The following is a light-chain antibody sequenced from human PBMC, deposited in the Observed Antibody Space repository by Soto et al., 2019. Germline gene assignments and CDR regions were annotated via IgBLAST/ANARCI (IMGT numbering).Light chain of an antibody. J-gene: IGKJ4*01. CDR2: DAS. V-gene: IGKV3-11*01. Sequence: EIVLTQSPATLSLXPGERXXXSCRASQSVNIYLAWYQQKPGQAPRLLIYDASNRATGIPARFSGSGSGTDFTLTISSLEPEDFAVYYCQQRSNWALTFGGGTKVEIK. CDR3: QQRSNWALT. CDR1: QSVNIY.